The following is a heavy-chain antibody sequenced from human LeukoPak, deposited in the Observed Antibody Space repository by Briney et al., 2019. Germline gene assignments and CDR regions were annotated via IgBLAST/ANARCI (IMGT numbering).Heavy chain of an antibody. Sequence: ASVKVSCKASGYTFTSYGISWVRQAPGQGLEWMGWISAYNGNTNYAQKLQGRVTMTTDTSTSTAYMELRSLRSDDTAVCYCARALFRGVVPAALGYWGQGTLVTVSS. CDR2: ISAYNGNT. CDR3: ARALFRGVVPAALGY. J-gene: IGHJ4*02. CDR1: GYTFTSYG. V-gene: IGHV1-18*04. D-gene: IGHD2-2*01.